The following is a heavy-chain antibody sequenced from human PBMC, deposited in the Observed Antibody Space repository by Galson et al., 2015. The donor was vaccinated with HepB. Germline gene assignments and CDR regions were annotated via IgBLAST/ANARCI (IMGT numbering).Heavy chain of an antibody. V-gene: IGHV3-74*01. Sequence: SLRLSCAASGFTFSNYWMHWVRHAPGKGLVWVSRIKSDASFTNFADSVKGRFTISRDNAKNTLYLQMNSLRAEDTAVYYCVREWSGTYFDYWGRGTLVSVSS. CDR2: IKSDASFT. D-gene: IGHD3-3*01. CDR3: VREWSGTYFDY. J-gene: IGHJ4*02. CDR1: GFTFSNYW.